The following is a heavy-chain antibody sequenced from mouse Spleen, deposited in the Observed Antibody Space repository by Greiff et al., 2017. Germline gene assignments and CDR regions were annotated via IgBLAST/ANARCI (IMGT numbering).Heavy chain of an antibody. Sequence: VQLQQSVAELVRPGASVKLSCTASGFNIKNTYMHWVKQRPEQGLEWIGRIDPANGNTKYAPKFQGKATITADTSSNTAYLQLSSLTSEDTAIYYCARSVYYGYEGDYFDYWGQGTTLTVSS. CDR3: ARSVYYGYEGDYFDY. D-gene: IGHD2-2*01. J-gene: IGHJ2*01. CDR1: GFNIKNTY. CDR2: IDPANGNT. V-gene: IGHV14-3*01.